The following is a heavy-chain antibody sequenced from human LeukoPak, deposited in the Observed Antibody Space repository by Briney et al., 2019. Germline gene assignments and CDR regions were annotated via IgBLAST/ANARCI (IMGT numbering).Heavy chain of an antibody. CDR1: GFTFSTYS. V-gene: IGHV3-48*04. J-gene: IGHJ4*02. CDR3: AREGSAADDFDY. Sequence: GGSLRLSCAASGFTFSTYSMNWVRQAPGKGLEWVSYISTSSGTMYYADSVKGRFTISRDNAQNSLYLQMNSLTAEDTAVCYCAREGSAADDFDYWGQGTLVTVSS. CDR2: ISTSSGTM. D-gene: IGHD2-2*01.